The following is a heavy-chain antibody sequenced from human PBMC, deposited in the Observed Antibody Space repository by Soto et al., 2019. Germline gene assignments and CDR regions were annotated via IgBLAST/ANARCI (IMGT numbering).Heavy chain of an antibody. J-gene: IGHJ4*02. V-gene: IGHV4-30-4*01. D-gene: IGHD2-2*01. CDR2: IYYTGST. Sequence: SETLSLTCTVSGGSISSGDYFWSWIRQPPGKGLEWIGYIYYTGSTYSNPSLKSRVTISIDASKNQFSLTLTSVTAADTAVYYCARVQYQLPYFDYWGQGTLVTVSS. CDR3: ARVQYQLPYFDY. CDR1: GGSISSGDYF.